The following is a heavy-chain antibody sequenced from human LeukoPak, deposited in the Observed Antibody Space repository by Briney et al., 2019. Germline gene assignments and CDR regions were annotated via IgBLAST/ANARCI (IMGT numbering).Heavy chain of an antibody. Sequence: GASVKVSCKVSGYTLTELSMHWVRQAPGKGLEWMGGFDPEDGETIYAQKFQGRVTMTEDTSTDTAYMELSSLRSEDTAVYYCATDILASGYYYRLGGWGQGTLVTVSS. CDR3: ATDILASGYYYRLGG. D-gene: IGHD3-22*01. CDR2: FDPEDGET. J-gene: IGHJ4*02. V-gene: IGHV1-24*01. CDR1: GYTLTELS.